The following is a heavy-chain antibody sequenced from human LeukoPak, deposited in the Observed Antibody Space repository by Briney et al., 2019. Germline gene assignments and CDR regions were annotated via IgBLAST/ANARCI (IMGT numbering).Heavy chain of an antibody. CDR2: IYYSGST. CDR3: ARSSYGDYVGNWFDP. Sequence: KPSGTLSLTCTVSGGSISSYYWSWIRQPPGKGLEWIGYIYYSGSTNYNPSLKSRVTISVDTSKNQFSLKLSSVTAADTAVYYCARSSYGDYVGNWFDPWGQGTLVTVSS. CDR1: GGSISSYY. D-gene: IGHD4-17*01. V-gene: IGHV4-59*08. J-gene: IGHJ5*02.